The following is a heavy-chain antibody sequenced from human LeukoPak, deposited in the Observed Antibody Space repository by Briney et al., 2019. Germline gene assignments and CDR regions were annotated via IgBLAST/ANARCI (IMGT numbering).Heavy chain of an antibody. V-gene: IGHV3-21*01. J-gene: IGHJ4*02. Sequence: PGGTLRLSCAASGFTFSSHSMNWVRQAPGKGLEWVSSISSSSYIYYADSVKGRFTISRDNAKNSLYLQMNSLRAEDTAVYYCARDKTWIQLWSRPLDYWGQGTLVTVSS. CDR1: GFTFSSHS. CDR2: ISSSSYI. D-gene: IGHD5-18*01. CDR3: ARDKTWIQLWSRPLDY.